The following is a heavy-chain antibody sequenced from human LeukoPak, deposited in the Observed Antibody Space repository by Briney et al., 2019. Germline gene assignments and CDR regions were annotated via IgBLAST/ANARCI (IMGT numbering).Heavy chain of an antibody. CDR3: ARRTKYHYDSTGYYDDAFDI. V-gene: IGHV4-59*08. J-gene: IGHJ3*02. Sequence: SETLSLSCTVSGGSISRYYWSWIRQPPGKGLEWIGYIFYSGSTNYNPSLKSRVTISVDTSKNQFSLKLSSVTAADTAVYYCARRTKYHYDSTGYYDDAFDIWGQGTMVTVSS. CDR1: GGSISRYY. D-gene: IGHD3-22*01. CDR2: IFYSGST.